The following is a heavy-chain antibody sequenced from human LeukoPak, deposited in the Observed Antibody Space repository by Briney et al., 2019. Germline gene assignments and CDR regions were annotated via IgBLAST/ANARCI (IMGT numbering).Heavy chain of an antibody. Sequence: GGSLRLSCAASGFTFSNFPMTWVRQAPGKGLEAFSSISSGGDTYYKDSVKGRFTISRDNSKNTLYLQMNSLRAEDTAVYYCAKPIQLGNDYWGQGTLVTVSS. CDR3: AKPIQLGNDY. V-gene: IGHV3-23*01. J-gene: IGHJ4*02. CDR2: ISSGGDT. D-gene: IGHD5-18*01. CDR1: GFTFSNFP.